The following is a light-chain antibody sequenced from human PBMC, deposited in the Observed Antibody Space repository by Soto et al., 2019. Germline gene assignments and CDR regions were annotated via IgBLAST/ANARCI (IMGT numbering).Light chain of an antibody. CDR2: EGS. CDR1: SGDVGSYNL. Sequence: QSALTQPASVSGSPGQSITLSCTGTSGDVGSYNLVSWHQQHPGKAPKLMIYEGSKRPSGVSTRFSGSKSGNTASLTISGLQAEVEADYYCCSYSGSRTFVFGTGTKVTVL. CDR3: CSYSGSRTFV. V-gene: IGLV2-23*03. J-gene: IGLJ1*01.